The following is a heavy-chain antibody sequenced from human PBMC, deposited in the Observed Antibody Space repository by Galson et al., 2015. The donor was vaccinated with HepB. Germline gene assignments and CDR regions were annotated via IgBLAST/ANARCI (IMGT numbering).Heavy chain of an antibody. J-gene: IGHJ5*02. CDR3: ARGLPGGHDIVVVIANWFDP. Sequence: SLRLSCAASGFTFSTYSMNWVRQAPGRGLEWVSSISSSNNYIYHADPVKGRLTISRDSARNSLYLQMNSLRAEDTAVYYCARGLPGGHDIVVVIANWFDPWGQGTLVTVSS. CDR1: GFTFSTYS. D-gene: IGHD2-21*01. V-gene: IGHV3-21*01. CDR2: ISSSNNYI.